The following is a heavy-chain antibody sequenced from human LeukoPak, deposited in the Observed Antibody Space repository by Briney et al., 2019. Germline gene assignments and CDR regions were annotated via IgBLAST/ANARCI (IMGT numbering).Heavy chain of an antibody. J-gene: IGHJ4*02. D-gene: IGHD3-3*01. CDR2: ISSSGSTI. Sequence: GGSLRLSCAASGFTFSTYEMHWVRQAPGKGLEWVSDISSSGSTIYYADSVKGRFTISRDNAKNSLYLQMNSLRAEDMALYYCAKDTQYDFWSGYWDYWGQGTLVTVSS. V-gene: IGHV3-48*03. CDR1: GFTFSTYE. CDR3: AKDTQYDFWSGYWDY.